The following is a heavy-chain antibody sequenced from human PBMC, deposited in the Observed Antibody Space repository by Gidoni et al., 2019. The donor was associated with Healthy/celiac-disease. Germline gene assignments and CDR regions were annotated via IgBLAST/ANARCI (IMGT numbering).Heavy chain of an antibody. CDR1: GFTFSSYE. V-gene: IGHV3-48*03. J-gene: IGHJ5*02. CDR2: ISSSGSTI. CDR3: ATTRQSSSWYGAYNWFDP. D-gene: IGHD6-13*01. Sequence: EVQLVESGGGLVQPGGSLRLSCAASGFTFSSYEMNWVRQSPGKGLELVSYISSSGSTIYYADSVKGRFTISRDNAKNSLYLQMNSLRAEDTAVYYCATTRQSSSWYGAYNWFDPWGQGTLVTVSS.